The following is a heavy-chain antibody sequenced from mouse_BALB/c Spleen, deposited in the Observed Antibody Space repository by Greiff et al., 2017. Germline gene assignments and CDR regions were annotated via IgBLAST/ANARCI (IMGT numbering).Heavy chain of an antibody. V-gene: IGHV5-12-2*01. CDR1: GFTFSSYT. CDR2: ISNGGGST. D-gene: IGHD1-2*01. J-gene: IGHJ4*01. CDR3: ARHRTSAPAVDY. Sequence: EVKLVESGGGLVQPGGSLKLSCAASGFTFSSYTMSWVRQTPEKRLEWVAYISNGGGSTYYPDTVKGRFTISRDNAKNTLYLQMSSLKSEDTAMYYCARHRTSAPAVDYWGQGTSVTVSS.